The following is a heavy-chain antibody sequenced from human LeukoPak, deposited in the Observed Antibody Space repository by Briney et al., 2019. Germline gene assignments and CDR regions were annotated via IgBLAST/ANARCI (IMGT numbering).Heavy chain of an antibody. D-gene: IGHD3-10*01. CDR1: GLAFSSYA. CDR2: LSVASNT. V-gene: IGHV3-23*01. Sequence: PGGSLRLSCAASGLAFSSYAMSWVRQAPGKGLEWVSTLSVASNTFYADSVKGRFTISRDNSRNTVYLQMTSLRADDTAVYYCAKSGGLSGSGRLGVDVRGQGTTVTVS. CDR3: AKSGGLSGSGRLGVDV. J-gene: IGHJ6*02.